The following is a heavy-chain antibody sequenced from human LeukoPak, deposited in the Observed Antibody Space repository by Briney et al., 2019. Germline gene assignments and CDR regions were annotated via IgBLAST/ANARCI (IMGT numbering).Heavy chain of an antibody. D-gene: IGHD6-19*01. CDR3: ATNYTAVSAFDS. CDR2: IYTRGST. CDR1: GGSINSYY. Sequence: SETLSLTCIVSGGSINSYYWNWIRQPAGKGLEWIGHIYTRGSTKYNPSLKSRVTMSIDTSKNQFSLNLYSVTAADTAVYYCATNYTAVSAFDSWGQGTLVTVSS. J-gene: IGHJ4*02. V-gene: IGHV4-4*07.